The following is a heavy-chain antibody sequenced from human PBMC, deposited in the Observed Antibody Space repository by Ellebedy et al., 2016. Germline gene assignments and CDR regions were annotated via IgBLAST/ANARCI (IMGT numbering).Heavy chain of an antibody. J-gene: IGHJ3*02. CDR3: ARIQGSGWYIGAFDI. V-gene: IGHV4-61*01. D-gene: IGHD6-19*01. CDR1: GGSVSSGSYY. CDR2: INHSGST. Sequence: SETLSLXXTVSGGSVSSGSYYWSWIRQPPGKGLEWIGEINHSGSTNYNPSLKSRVTISVDTSKNQFSLKLSSVTAADTAVYYCARIQGSGWYIGAFDIWGQGTMVTVSS.